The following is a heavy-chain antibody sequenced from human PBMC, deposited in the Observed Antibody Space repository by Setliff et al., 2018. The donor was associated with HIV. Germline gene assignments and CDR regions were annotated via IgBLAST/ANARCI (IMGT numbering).Heavy chain of an antibody. J-gene: IGHJ4*02. CDR3: AADPPSEVIDWPGGDN. CDR2: VPYDGSNK. D-gene: IGHD3-9*01. CDR1: GFTFSSYG. V-gene: IGHV3-30*02. Sequence: PGGSLRLSCAASGFTFSSYGMHWVRQAPGKGLEWVACVPYDGSNKYYAVSVKGRFTISRDNSKNTLSLQMNSLRPEDTARYYCAADPPSEVIDWPGGDNWGQGTLVTVSS.